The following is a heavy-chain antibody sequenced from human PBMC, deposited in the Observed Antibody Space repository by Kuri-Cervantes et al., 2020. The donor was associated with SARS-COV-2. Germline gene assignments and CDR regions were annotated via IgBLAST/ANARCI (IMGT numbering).Heavy chain of an antibody. V-gene: IGHV5-51*01. CDR1: GSSFTSDR. Sequence: GESLKISCKGSGSSFTSDRSGWVRHMTGKGLEWMVIIYPGHSDTIYSPSFQGQVTSSAEKYISTAYLQWSSLKASDTAMYYCARQSRGATATVTTDYYYYGMDVWGQGTTVTVSS. CDR3: ARQSRGATATVTTDYYYYGMDV. D-gene: IGHD4-17*01. J-gene: IGHJ6*02. CDR2: IYPGHSDT.